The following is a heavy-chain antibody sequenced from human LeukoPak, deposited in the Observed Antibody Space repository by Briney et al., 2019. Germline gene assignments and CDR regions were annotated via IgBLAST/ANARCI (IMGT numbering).Heavy chain of an antibody. CDR2: ISGSGGST. CDR1: GFTFSSYS. Sequence: PGGSLRLSCAASGFTFSSYSMNWVRQAPGKGLEWVSAISGSGGSTYYADSVKGRFTISRDNSKNTLYLQMNSLRAEDTAVYYCAKAKTAYYYDSSGYDLDYYYGMDVWGQGTTVTVSS. D-gene: IGHD3-22*01. J-gene: IGHJ6*02. CDR3: AKAKTAYYYDSSGYDLDYYYGMDV. V-gene: IGHV3-23*01.